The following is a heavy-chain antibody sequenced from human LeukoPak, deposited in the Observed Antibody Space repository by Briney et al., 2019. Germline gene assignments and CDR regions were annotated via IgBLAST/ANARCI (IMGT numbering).Heavy chain of an antibody. V-gene: IGHV3-30*02. J-gene: IGHJ6*03. D-gene: IGHD6-6*01. CDR2: IRYDGTRK. CDR3: AKGSSSSIYYLYYYVEV. CDR1: GSTFSTYG. Sequence: PGGSLRLSCAASGSTFSTYGMHWVRQAPGKGLEGETFIRYDGTRKSYADSAKGRFTISRDNSKNTLYLRMNNLRGEDTAVYYCAKGSSSSIYYLYYYVEVWGKGTTVTVSS.